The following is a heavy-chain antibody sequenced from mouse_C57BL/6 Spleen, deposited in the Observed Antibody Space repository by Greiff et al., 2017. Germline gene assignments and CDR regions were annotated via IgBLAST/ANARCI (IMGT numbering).Heavy chain of an antibody. V-gene: IGHV8-5*01. D-gene: IGHD1-1*01. J-gene: IGHJ2*01. CDR2: IWWNDDK. CDR3: AQIRTTVVAFDD. CDR1: GFSLSTSNMG. Sequence: QVTLQECGAGILQPSPTLRLSCSFSGFSLSTSNMGIGWIRPPSGKGLEWLAHIWWNDDKYYDPSLKSRPTISKDTSNNQVYLKITSVDTTDTATYYCAQIRTTVVAFDDWGTGTTLTVSS.